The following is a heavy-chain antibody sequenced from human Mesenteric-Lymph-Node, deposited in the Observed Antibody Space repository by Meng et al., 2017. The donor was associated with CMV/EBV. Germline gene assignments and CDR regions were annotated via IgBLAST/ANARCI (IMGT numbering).Heavy chain of an antibody. J-gene: IGHJ6*02. CDR3: AKDMGAFIVGATAGMDV. CDR1: GFTFDDYG. D-gene: IGHD1-26*01. Sequence: GGSLRLSCAASGFTFDDYGMHWVRQAPGKGLEWLSGITWNSGSADYADSVKGRFSISRDNAKNSLYLQMNSLRAEDMALYYCAKDMGAFIVGATAGMDVWGQGTTVTVSS. V-gene: IGHV3-9*03. CDR2: ITWNSGSA.